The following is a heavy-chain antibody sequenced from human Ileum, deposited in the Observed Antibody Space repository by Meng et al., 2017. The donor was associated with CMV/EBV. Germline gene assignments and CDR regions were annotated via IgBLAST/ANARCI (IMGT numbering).Heavy chain of an antibody. J-gene: IGHJ4*02. V-gene: IGHV1-2*02. CDR1: GDTFIGYF. Sequence: ASVKVSCEASGDTFIGYFMHWVRQAPGQGPEWMGWINPNNGGTKYAQQFQGRVTMTRDTSISTAYLELSRLRSDDTAVYYCARAGSFDTSGYSFDSWGQGTLVTVSS. CDR3: ARAGSFDTSGYSFDS. CDR2: INPNNGGT. D-gene: IGHD3-22*01.